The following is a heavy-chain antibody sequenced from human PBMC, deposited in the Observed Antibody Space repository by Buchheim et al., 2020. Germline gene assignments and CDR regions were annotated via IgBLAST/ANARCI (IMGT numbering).Heavy chain of an antibody. J-gene: IGHJ5*02. CDR1: GGSFSGYY. V-gene: IGHV4-34*01. Sequence: QVQLQQWGAGLLKPSETLSLTCAVYGGSFSGYYWSWIRQPPGKGLEWIGEINHSGSTNYNPSLKSRVTISVDTSKNQFSLKLSSVTAADTAVYYCARVPPTGTTQNWFDPWGQRTL. CDR3: ARVPPTGTTQNWFDP. D-gene: IGHD1-7*01. CDR2: INHSGST.